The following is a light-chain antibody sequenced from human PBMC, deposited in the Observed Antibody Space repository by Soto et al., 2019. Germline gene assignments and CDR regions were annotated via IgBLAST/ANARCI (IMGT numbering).Light chain of an antibody. Sequence: DIQMTQSPSSLSASVGDTVTITCRASQGINNFLAWFQQKPGQAPRSLIYAASSLQSGVPSRFSGSGSETEFTLTIRSLQSEDLGTYYCQQYDSHPATFGGGTKVEIK. CDR2: AAS. V-gene: IGKV1-16*01. CDR1: QGINNF. CDR3: QQYDSHPAT. J-gene: IGKJ4*01.